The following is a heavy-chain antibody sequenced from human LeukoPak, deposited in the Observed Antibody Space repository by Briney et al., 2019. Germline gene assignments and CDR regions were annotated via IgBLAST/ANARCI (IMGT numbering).Heavy chain of an antibody. CDR2: ISSSSSYI. CDR1: GFTFSSYS. D-gene: IGHD3-22*01. V-gene: IGHV3-21*01. J-gene: IGHJ6*03. Sequence: PGGSLRLSCAASGFTFSSYSMNWVRQAPGKGLEWVSSISSSSSYIYYADSVKGRFTISRDNAKNSLYLQMNSLRAEDTAVYYCARNYYDKRYYYYYMDVWGKGPRSPSP. CDR3: ARNYYDKRYYYYYMDV.